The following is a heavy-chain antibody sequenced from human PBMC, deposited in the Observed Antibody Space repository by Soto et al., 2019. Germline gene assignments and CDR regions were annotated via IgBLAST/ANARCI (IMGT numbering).Heavy chain of an antibody. J-gene: IGHJ4*02. V-gene: IGHV4-39*01. CDR1: GGSISSSSYY. Sequence: SETLSLTCTVSGGSISSSSYYWGWIRQPPGKGLEWIGSIYYSGSTYYNPSLKSRVTISVDTSKNQFSLKLSSVTAADTAVYYCARQGPDYSDYVLDYWGQGTLVT. CDR2: IYYSGST. CDR3: ARQGPDYSDYVLDY. D-gene: IGHD4-17*01.